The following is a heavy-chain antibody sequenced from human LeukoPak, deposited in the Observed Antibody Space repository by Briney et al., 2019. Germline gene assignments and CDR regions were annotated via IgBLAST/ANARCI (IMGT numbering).Heavy chain of an antibody. D-gene: IGHD5-18*01. J-gene: IGHJ6*02. CDR1: GYTFTGYY. CDR3: ASAPGRDSYGYVQLYYYGMDV. Sequence: ASVKVSCKASGYTFTGYYMHWVRQAPGQGLEWMGWINPNSGGTNYAQKFQGRATMTRDTSISTAYMELSRLRSDDTAVYYCASAPGRDSYGYVQLYYYGMDVWGQGTTVTVSS. CDR2: INPNSGGT. V-gene: IGHV1-2*02.